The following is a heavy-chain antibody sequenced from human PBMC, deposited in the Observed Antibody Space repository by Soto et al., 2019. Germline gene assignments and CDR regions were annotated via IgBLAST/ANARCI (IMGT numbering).Heavy chain of an antibody. CDR1: GFTFSNFA. CDR2: VSGRGDIT. CDR3: AKTQGFIRDNWFDP. D-gene: IGHD3-10*01. J-gene: IGHJ5*02. V-gene: IGHV3-23*01. Sequence: PVGSLRLSCAASGFTFSNFAMTWVRQAPGKGLQWVSIVSGRGDITYYADSVKGRFTVSRDNSKNTLYLQMSSLRAEDTAIYYCAKTQGFIRDNWFDPWGQGTLVTVSS.